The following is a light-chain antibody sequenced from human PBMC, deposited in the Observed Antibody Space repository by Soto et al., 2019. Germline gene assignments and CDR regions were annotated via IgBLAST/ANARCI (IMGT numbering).Light chain of an antibody. CDR1: HSVSNN. V-gene: IGKV3-15*01. Sequence: ETVMTQSPASLSVSPGERATLSCRASHSVSNNLAWYQQKPGQAPRLLIYHASTRAPGIPARFSGSESGTELTLTIGSVQSEDSAVYYCQHYNSWPLTFGGGPKVEIK. J-gene: IGKJ4*01. CDR3: QHYNSWPLT. CDR2: HAS.